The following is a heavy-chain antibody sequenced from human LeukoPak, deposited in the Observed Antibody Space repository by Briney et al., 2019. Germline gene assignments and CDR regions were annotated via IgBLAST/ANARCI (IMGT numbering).Heavy chain of an antibody. CDR1: GGTFNNFA. CDR2: INPSGGST. D-gene: IGHD4-23*01. J-gene: IGHJ5*02. V-gene: IGHV1-46*02. CDR3: ARDNSVEDTAWWFDP. Sequence: ASVKVSCKASGGTFNNFAFSWVRQAPGQGLEWMGIINPSGGSTSYAQKFQGRVTMTRDMSTSTDYMELSSLRSEDTAVYYCARDNSVEDTAWWFDPWGQGTLVTVSS.